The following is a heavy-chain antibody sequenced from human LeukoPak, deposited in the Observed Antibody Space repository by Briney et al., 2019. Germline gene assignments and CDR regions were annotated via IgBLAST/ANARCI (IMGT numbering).Heavy chain of an antibody. J-gene: IGHJ6*04. CDR2: ISSSSSSYI. V-gene: IGHV3-21*01. D-gene: IGHD2-2*01. Sequence: PGGSLRLSCAASGFTFSSYSMNWVRQAPGKGLEWVSSISSSSSSYIYYADSVKGRFTISRDNAKNSLYLQMNSLRAEDTAVYYCARMAVVIGGMDVWGKGTTVTVSS. CDR3: ARMAVVIGGMDV. CDR1: GFTFSSYS.